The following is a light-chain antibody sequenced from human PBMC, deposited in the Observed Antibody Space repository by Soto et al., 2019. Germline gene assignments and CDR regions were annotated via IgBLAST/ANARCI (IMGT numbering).Light chain of an antibody. CDR3: QQANSFPLT. V-gene: IGKV1-12*01. Sequence: DIHLTHSPSSLCASVGDRVTITCRASQGVSKWLAWYQQKPGKAPILLIHGASSLQSGVPSRFSGSGSGTDFTLTITSLQPEDIATYYCQQANSFPLTFGQGTRLEIK. CDR1: QGVSKW. CDR2: GAS. J-gene: IGKJ5*01.